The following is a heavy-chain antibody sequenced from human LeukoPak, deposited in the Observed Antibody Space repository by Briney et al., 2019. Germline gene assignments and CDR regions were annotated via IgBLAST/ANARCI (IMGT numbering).Heavy chain of an antibody. CDR2: IYISGST. CDR3: ARDRGTWNDDGFDY. V-gene: IGHV4-4*07. D-gene: IGHD1-1*01. Sequence: SETLSLTCTVSGGSISRYYWSWLRQPAGKGLGWIGRIYISGSTNYNPSLQRRVTLSVDTSKNQFSLKLSSVTAADTAVYYCARDRGTWNDDGFDYWGQGTLVTVSS. J-gene: IGHJ4*02. CDR1: GGSISRYY.